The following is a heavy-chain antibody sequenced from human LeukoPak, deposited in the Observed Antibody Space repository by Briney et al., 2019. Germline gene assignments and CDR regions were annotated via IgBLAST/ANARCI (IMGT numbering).Heavy chain of an antibody. J-gene: IGHJ4*02. CDR3: ARLYLMAFDY. D-gene: IGHD5-24*01. CDR1: GGSISSSSYY. CDR2: IYYSGST. V-gene: IGHV4-39*01. Sequence: SETLSLTCTVSGGSISSSSYYWGWIRQPPGKGLEWIGSIYYSGSTYYNPSLKSRVTISVDASKNQFSLKLSSVTAADTAVYYCARLYLMAFDYWGQGTLVTVSS.